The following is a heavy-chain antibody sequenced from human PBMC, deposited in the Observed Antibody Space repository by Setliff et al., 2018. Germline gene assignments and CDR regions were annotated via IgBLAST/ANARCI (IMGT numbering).Heavy chain of an antibody. Sequence: ASVKVSCKTSGYNFVTFGVNWVRQVPGQGFEWMGWISPYNGDANYAQKFQGRVTMTTDTSTGTAYMELRTLSSDDTAVYYCATLSYGGSYYFDYWGQGTLVTVSS. CDR1: GYNFVTFG. V-gene: IGHV1-18*01. CDR3: ATLSYGGSYYFDY. J-gene: IGHJ4*02. D-gene: IGHD1-26*01. CDR2: ISPYNGDA.